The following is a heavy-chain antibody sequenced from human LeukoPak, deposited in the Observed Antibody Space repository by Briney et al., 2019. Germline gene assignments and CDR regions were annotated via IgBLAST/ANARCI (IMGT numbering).Heavy chain of an antibody. D-gene: IGHD3-22*01. J-gene: IGHJ3*02. Sequence: GESLKICCKGSGYSFTSYWSGWGRQMAGKGLGWMGIIYPGDSDTSYSPSSQGQVTITDHKYISTSYLKWISRKASDTAMYYCARIYYDSSGYYDAFDIWGQGTMVTVSS. CDR1: GYSFTSYW. CDR3: ARIYYDSSGYYDAFDI. V-gene: IGHV5-51*01. CDR2: IYPGDSDT.